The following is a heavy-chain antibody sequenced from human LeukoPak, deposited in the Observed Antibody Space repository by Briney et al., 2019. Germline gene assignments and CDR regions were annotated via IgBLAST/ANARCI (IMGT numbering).Heavy chain of an antibody. CDR1: GFTFSSYA. D-gene: IGHD4-17*01. CDR2: ISGSGGST. V-gene: IGHV3-23*01. CDR3: ARQNGTVSTPDS. J-gene: IGHJ4*02. Sequence: PGGSLRLSCAASGFTFSSYAMSWVRQAPGKGLEWVSAISGSGGSTYYADCVKGRFTISRDNSKNTLYLQMNSLRAEDTAVYYCARQNGTVSTPDSWGQGTLVTVSS.